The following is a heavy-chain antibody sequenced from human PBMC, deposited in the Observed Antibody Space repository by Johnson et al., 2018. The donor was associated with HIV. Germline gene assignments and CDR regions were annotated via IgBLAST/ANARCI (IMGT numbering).Heavy chain of an antibody. D-gene: IGHD5-24*01. J-gene: IGHJ3*02. Sequence: QVQLVESGGGLVQPGGSLRLSCAASGFTFSDYYMSWIRQAPGQGLEWVSYISSSGSTVYYADSVKGRFTISRDNAKNSLYLQMSSLRAEDTAVYYCARPEGRMADAFDIWGQGTMVTVSS. CDR2: ISSSGSTV. CDR3: ARPEGRMADAFDI. CDR1: GFTFSDYY. V-gene: IGHV3-11*01.